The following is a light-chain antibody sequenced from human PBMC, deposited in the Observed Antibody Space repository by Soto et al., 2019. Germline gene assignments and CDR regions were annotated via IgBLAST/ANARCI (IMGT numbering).Light chain of an antibody. J-gene: IGKJ1*01. CDR2: ASS. CDR3: QQVDSYPRT. V-gene: IGKV1-8*01. CDR1: QGISSY. Sequence: AIRMTQSPSSLSASTGDRVTITCRASQGISSYLAWYQQKSGKAPTVLIYASSTLQTGVPSRFSGSGSGTDFSLTISSLHPEDVATYYCQQVDSYPRTFGQGTKVDIK.